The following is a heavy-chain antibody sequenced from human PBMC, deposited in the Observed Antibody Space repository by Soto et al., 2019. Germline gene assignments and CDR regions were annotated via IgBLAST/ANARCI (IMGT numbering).Heavy chain of an antibody. Sequence: SETLSLTCAVYGGSFSGYYWSWIRQPPGKGLEWIGEINHSGSTYYNPSLKSRVTISVDTSKNQFSLKLSSVTAADTAVYYCASYYYDSSGYYYVPGVYWGQGTLVTVSS. D-gene: IGHD3-22*01. CDR1: GGSFSGYY. CDR2: INHSGST. J-gene: IGHJ4*02. V-gene: IGHV4-34*01. CDR3: ASYYYDSSGYYYVPGVY.